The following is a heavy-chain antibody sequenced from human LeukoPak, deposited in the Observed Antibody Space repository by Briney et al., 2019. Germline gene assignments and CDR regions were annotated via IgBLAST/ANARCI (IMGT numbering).Heavy chain of an antibody. Sequence: PSETRSLTCAVYGGSCSGYYWSWIRHAPGKGLEWIGEINHSGSTHYTPSLKSRVTISVDPSKHQFSLKLSSVTAADTAVYYCARGLYSYGLDYWGQGTLVTVSS. CDR3: ARGLYSYGLDY. V-gene: IGHV4-34*01. CDR2: INHSGST. D-gene: IGHD5-18*01. CDR1: GGSCSGYY. J-gene: IGHJ4*02.